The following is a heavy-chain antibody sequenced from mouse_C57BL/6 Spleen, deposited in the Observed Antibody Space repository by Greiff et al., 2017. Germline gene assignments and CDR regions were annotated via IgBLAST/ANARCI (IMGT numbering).Heavy chain of an antibody. CDR2: LYPGRGSP. Sequence: QVQLQQPGAELVKPGASVKMSCKASGYTFTRYWITWVKQRPGQGLAWIGDLYPGRGSPNYNEKFKSKATLTVDTSASTAYMQLSSLTSEDSAVYDCARKSTEGAMDDWGQGTSVTVSS. J-gene: IGHJ4*01. D-gene: IGHD5-1*01. CDR1: GYTFTRYW. CDR3: ARKSTEGAMDD. V-gene: IGHV1-55*01.